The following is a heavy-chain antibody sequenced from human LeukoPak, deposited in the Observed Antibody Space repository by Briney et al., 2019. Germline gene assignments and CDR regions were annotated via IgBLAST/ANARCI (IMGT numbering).Heavy chain of an antibody. J-gene: IGHJ5*02. V-gene: IGHV4-38-2*01. CDR1: GYSLSSGYY. Sequence: SETLSLTCAVSGYSLSSGYYWGWIRQPPGKGLEWIGSIYHSGSTYYNPSLKSRVTISVDTSKNQFSLKLSSVTAADTAVYYCARALEAGPYNWFDPWGQGTLVTVSS. CDR2: IYHSGST. D-gene: IGHD6-19*01. CDR3: ARALEAGPYNWFDP.